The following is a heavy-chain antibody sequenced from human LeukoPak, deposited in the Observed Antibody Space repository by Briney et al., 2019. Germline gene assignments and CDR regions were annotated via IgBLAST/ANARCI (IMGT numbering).Heavy chain of an antibody. CDR2: ISSSGGST. J-gene: IGHJ3*02. V-gene: IGHV3-23*01. CDR3: AKVSKYYYDSSGIRGAFDI. Sequence: PGGSLRLSCAASGFTFSSYGMSWVRQAPGKGLEWVSAISSSGGSTYYADSVKGRFTISRDNSKNTLYLQMNSLRAEDTAVYYCAKVSKYYYDSSGIRGAFDIWGQGTMVTVSS. CDR1: GFTFSSYG. D-gene: IGHD3-22*01.